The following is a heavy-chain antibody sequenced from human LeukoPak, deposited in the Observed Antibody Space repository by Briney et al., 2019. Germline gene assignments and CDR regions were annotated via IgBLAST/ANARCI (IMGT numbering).Heavy chain of an antibody. CDR3: AKDRYCSSTNGPYDS. J-gene: IGHJ5*01. CDR2: ISVSDNST. V-gene: IGHV3-23*01. Sequence: PGGSLRLSCAASGFTSSDYTMNWVRQAPGKGLEWVSGISVSDNSTYYADSVKGRFTMSRDNSNNMLYLQMNSLRAEDTAVYYCAKDRYCSSTNGPYDSWGQGTLVTVSS. D-gene: IGHD2-2*01. CDR1: GFTSSDYT.